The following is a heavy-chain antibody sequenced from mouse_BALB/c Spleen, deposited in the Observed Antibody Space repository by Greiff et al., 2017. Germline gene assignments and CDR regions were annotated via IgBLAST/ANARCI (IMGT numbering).Heavy chain of an antibody. CDR2: IWSGGST. Sequence: VQLQQSGPGLVQPSQSLSITCTVSGFSLTSYGVHWVRQSPGKGLEWLGVIWSGGSTDYNAAFISRLSISKDNSKSQVFFKMNSLQANDTAIYYCARTGAYYGYAFDYWGQGTTLTVSS. D-gene: IGHD2-9*01. J-gene: IGHJ2*01. CDR1: GFSLTSYG. V-gene: IGHV2-2*02. CDR3: ARTGAYYGYAFDY.